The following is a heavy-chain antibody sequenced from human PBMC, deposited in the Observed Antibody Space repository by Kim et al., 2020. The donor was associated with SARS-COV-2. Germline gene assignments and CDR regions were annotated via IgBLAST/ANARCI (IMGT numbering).Heavy chain of an antibody. Sequence: GGSLRLSCAASGFTFSNYAMNWVRQAPGKGLEWVSLIYSGGRSTYYADSVKGRFTISRDNSRNTMYLQMNSLRADDTAVYYCAKAESGGATADWWYFDLWGRGTLVTVSS. CDR1: GFTFSNYA. D-gene: IGHD2-21*02. J-gene: IGHJ2*01. V-gene: IGHV3-23*03. CDR2: IYSGGRST. CDR3: AKAESGGATADWWYFDL.